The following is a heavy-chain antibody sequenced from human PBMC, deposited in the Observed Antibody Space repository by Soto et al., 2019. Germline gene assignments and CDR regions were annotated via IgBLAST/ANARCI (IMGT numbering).Heavy chain of an antibody. CDR2: ISYDGSNK. Sequence: QVQLVESGGGVVQPGRSLRLSCAASGFTFSSYAMHWVRQAPGKGLEWVAVISYDGSNKYYADSVKGRFIISRDNSKNTLYLQMNSLRAEDTAVYYCASEQLAVQRGVLDYWGQGTLVTVSS. V-gene: IGHV3-30-3*01. J-gene: IGHJ4*02. D-gene: IGHD1-1*01. CDR1: GFTFSSYA. CDR3: ASEQLAVQRGVLDY.